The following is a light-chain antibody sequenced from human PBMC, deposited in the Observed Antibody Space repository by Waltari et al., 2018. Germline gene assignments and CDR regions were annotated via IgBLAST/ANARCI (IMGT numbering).Light chain of an antibody. CDR2: DKN. J-gene: IGLJ2*01. V-gene: IGLV3-19*01. Sequence: SSELTQDPAVSVAMGQTVRITCQGASLRTYDASWYQQRPGQAPILVMYDKNNRPSGVPDRFSGSSSHNTASLTITGAQAEDEASYYCHSRDASGVAGSFGGGTKLTVL. CDR1: SLRTYD. CDR3: HSRDASGVAGS.